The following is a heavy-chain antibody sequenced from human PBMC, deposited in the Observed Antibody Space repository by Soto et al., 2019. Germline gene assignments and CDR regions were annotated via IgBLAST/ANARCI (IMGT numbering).Heavy chain of an antibody. V-gene: IGHV3-30-3*01. CDR3: AIAHYHDSSGPNGHAFDI. D-gene: IGHD3-22*01. Sequence: QVQLVESGGGVVQPGRSLRLSCAASEFTFSDYAMHWVRQAPGKGLEWVAVISDDGDKVFYADSMKDRLTISRDNSKSTLFLQLTSLGPEDTALYYCAIAHYHDSSGPNGHAFDIWGQGTLVTVSS. CDR2: ISDDGDKV. CDR1: EFTFSDYA. J-gene: IGHJ3*02.